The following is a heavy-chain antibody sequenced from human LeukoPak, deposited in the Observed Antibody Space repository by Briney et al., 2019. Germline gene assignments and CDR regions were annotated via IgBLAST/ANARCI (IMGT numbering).Heavy chain of an antibody. CDR1: GFTFSNYW. CDR3: AREFEGQEARAYGSGSYDVFDI. J-gene: IGHJ3*02. D-gene: IGHD3-10*01. Sequence: QPGGSLRLFCAASGFTFSNYWMHWVRRAPGKRLVWVARITSDAGSTSYADSVKGRFTISRDNAKNTLYLRMNSLRAEDTAVYYCAREFEGQEARAYGSGSYDVFDIWGQGTMVTVSS. V-gene: IGHV3-74*01. CDR2: ITSDAGST.